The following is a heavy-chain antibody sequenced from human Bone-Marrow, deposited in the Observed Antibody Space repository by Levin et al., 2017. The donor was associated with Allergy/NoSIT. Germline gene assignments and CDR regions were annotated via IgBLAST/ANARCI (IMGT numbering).Heavy chain of an antibody. Sequence: SCAASGFTFSSYGMHWVRQAPGKGLEWVAVIWYDGSNKYYADSVKGRFTISRDNSKNTLYLQMNSLRAEDTAVYYCARDVDTAMEFDYWGQGTLVTVSS. CDR2: IWYDGSNK. D-gene: IGHD5-18*01. CDR3: ARDVDTAMEFDY. J-gene: IGHJ4*02. V-gene: IGHV3-33*01. CDR1: GFTFSSYG.